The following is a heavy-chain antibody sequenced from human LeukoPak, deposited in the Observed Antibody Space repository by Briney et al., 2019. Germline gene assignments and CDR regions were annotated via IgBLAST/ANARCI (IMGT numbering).Heavy chain of an antibody. Sequence: GGSLRLSCAASGFTFSTYAMSWVRQAPGKGLEWVSSITGTSGNIYSADSVRGRFSISRDSSKNMLYLQMNSLRAEDTAVYYCAKGTAVADIYFDYWGQGTLVTVSS. CDR3: AKGTAVADIYFDY. V-gene: IGHV3-23*01. CDR2: ITGTSGNI. J-gene: IGHJ4*02. CDR1: GFTFSTYA. D-gene: IGHD6-19*01.